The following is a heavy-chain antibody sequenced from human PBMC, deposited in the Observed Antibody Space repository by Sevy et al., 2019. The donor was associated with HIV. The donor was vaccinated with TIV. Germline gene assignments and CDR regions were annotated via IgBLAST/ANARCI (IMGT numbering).Heavy chain of an antibody. D-gene: IGHD3-3*01. Sequence: GGSLRLSCAVSGFTFSDYYMSWIRQAPGKGLEWVSYISSGTTYTFYADSVKGRFTISRDNAQNSLFLQMNSLRAEDTAVYYCAKDILGWAFDYWGHGTLVTVSS. CDR3: AKDILGWAFDY. J-gene: IGHJ4*01. V-gene: IGHV3-11*05. CDR2: ISSGTTYT. CDR1: GFTFSDYY.